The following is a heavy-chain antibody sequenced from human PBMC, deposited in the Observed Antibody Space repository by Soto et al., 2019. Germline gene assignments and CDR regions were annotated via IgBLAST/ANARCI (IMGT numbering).Heavy chain of an antibody. Sequence: PXGSLRLSCAASGFTFSSYSMSWVRQAPGKGLDWVSGFRTSGDGGTTYYADSVKGRFTISRDNSKNMLFLQMNSLRAEDTAIYYCAKKVNSGPGSQYFDYWGQGTLVTVSS. CDR2: FRTSGDGGTT. CDR1: GFTFSSYS. J-gene: IGHJ4*02. D-gene: IGHD3-10*01. V-gene: IGHV3-23*01. CDR3: AKKVNSGPGSQYFDY.